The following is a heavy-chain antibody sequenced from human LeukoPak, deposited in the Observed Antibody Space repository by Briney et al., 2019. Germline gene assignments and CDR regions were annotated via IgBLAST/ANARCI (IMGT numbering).Heavy chain of an antibody. D-gene: IGHD1-1*01. Sequence: GASVKVSCKASGYTFSSHDINWVRQATGQGLEWMGWINPNSGGTNYSQKFQGRVTMTRDTSITTAYMELSRLTSDDTAVYYCASHRGTTYYMDVWGKGTTVTISS. CDR2: INPNSGGT. CDR3: ASHRGTTYYMDV. V-gene: IGHV1-2*02. CDR1: GYTFSSHD. J-gene: IGHJ6*03.